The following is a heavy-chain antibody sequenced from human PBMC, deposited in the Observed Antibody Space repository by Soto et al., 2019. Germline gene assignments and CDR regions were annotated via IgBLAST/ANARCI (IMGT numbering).Heavy chain of an antibody. Sequence: SETLSLTCTVSGGSISSSSYYWGWIRQPPGKGLEWIGSIYYSGSTYYNPSLKSRVTISVGTSKNQFSLKLSSVTAADTAVYYCARSWIQLWLVWFDPWGQGTLVTAPQ. J-gene: IGHJ5*02. D-gene: IGHD5-18*01. V-gene: IGHV4-39*01. CDR3: ARSWIQLWLVWFDP. CDR1: GGSISSSSYY. CDR2: IYYSGST.